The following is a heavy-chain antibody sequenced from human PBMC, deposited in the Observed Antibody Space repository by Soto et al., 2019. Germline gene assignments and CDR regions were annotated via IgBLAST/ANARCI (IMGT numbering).Heavy chain of an antibody. CDR1: GFTFSSYG. D-gene: IGHD1-20*01. CDR3: AKAPYNWNYLDY. Sequence: GGSLRLSCAASGFTFSSYGMHWVRQAPGKGLEWVAVISYDGSNKYYADSVKGRFTISRDNSKNTLYLQMNSLRAEDTAVYYCAKAPYNWNYLDYWGQGTLVTVSS. J-gene: IGHJ4*02. V-gene: IGHV3-30*18. CDR2: ISYDGSNK.